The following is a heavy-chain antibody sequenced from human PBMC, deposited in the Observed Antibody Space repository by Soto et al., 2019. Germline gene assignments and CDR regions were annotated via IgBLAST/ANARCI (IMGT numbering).Heavy chain of an antibody. J-gene: IGHJ6*02. V-gene: IGHV3-30-3*01. Sequence: QVQLVESGGGVVQPGRSLRLSCAASGFTFSSYAMHWVRQAPGKGLEWVAVISYDGSNKYYADSVKGRFTISRDNSKNTLYLQMNSLRAEDTAVYYCARDRDVPTYYYSYGMDVWGQGTTVTVSS. CDR3: ARDRDVPTYYYSYGMDV. D-gene: IGHD2-21*02. CDR1: GFTFSSYA. CDR2: ISYDGSNK.